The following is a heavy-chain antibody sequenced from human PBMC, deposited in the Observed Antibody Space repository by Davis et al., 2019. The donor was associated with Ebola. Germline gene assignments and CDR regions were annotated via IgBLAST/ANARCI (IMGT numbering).Heavy chain of an antibody. CDR2: ISSDSDYI. CDR3: ARDRDFWSGPSGNYYYGMDV. V-gene: IGHV3-21*01. J-gene: IGHJ6*04. CDR1: GFTFSTYS. Sequence: PGGSLRLSCAASGFTFSTYSMSWVRQAPGKGLEWVSSISSDSDYIYYADSAKGRFTISRDNAKNSLYLQMNSLRAEDTAVYYCARDRDFWSGPSGNYYYGMDVWGKGTTVTVSS. D-gene: IGHD3-3*01.